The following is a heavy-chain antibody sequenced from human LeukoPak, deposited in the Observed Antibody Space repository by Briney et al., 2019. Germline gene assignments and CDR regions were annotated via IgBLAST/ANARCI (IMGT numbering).Heavy chain of an antibody. D-gene: IGHD6-19*01. CDR2: FDPEDGET. V-gene: IGHV1-24*01. CDR3: ATQQRIAVARFDYYYMDG. Sequence: ASVKVSCKVSGYTLTELSMHWVRQAPGKGLEWMGGFDPEDGETIYAQKFQGRVTMTEDTSTDTAYMELSSLRSEDTAVYYCATQQRIAVARFDYYYMDGWGKGTSGTVSS. J-gene: IGHJ6*03. CDR1: GYTLTELS.